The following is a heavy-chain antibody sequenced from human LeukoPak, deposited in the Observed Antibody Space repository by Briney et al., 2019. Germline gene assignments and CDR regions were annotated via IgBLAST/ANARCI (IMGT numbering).Heavy chain of an antibody. V-gene: IGHV3-30*02. CDR2: IRYDRSPK. CDR1: GFTFSSYG. CDR3: AKDLGYCSSTNSAVAFDI. Sequence: PGGSLRLSRTTSGFTFSSYGMHWVRQAPGKGLEWVAFIRYDRSPKYYADSVKGRFSISRDSSKNTLYLQMNSLTAEDTAIYYCAKDLGYCSSTNSAVAFDIWGQGTMVTVSS. D-gene: IGHD2-2*01. J-gene: IGHJ3*02.